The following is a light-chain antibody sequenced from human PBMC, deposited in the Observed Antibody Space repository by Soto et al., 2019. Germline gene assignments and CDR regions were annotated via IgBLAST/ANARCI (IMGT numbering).Light chain of an antibody. CDR1: SSDVGGYNS. Sequence: QSALTQPPSASGSPGQSVTISCTGTSSDVGGYNSVSWFQQHPGKAPKLMIYEVNKRPSGVPGRFSGSKSGNTASLTVSGLQTEDEAEYYCSSFAGSDNVVFGGGTKLTVL. CDR3: SSFAGSDNVV. V-gene: IGLV2-8*01. CDR2: EVN. J-gene: IGLJ2*01.